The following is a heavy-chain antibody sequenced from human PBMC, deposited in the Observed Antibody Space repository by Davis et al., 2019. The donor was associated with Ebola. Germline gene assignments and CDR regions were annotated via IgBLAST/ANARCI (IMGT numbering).Heavy chain of an antibody. Sequence: GGSLRHSCAASGFVFRNYVMSWVRQAPGKGLEWVSTLETSADTYYADSVKGRFTISRDNSKNTLYLQMNGLRVEDTAIYYCAKDTSNIWFDIWGQGTNVTVSS. CDR1: GFVFRNYV. D-gene: IGHD1-26*01. CDR3: AKDTSNIWFDI. J-gene: IGHJ3*02. CDR2: LETSADT. V-gene: IGHV3-23*01.